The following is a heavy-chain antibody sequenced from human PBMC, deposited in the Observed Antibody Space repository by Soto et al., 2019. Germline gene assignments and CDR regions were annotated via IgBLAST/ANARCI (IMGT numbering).Heavy chain of an antibody. CDR3: ARVAVAGTRVDY. J-gene: IGHJ4*02. Sequence: SETLSLTCTVSGGSISSGSYYWSWIRQPPGKGLEWIGYIYYSGSTNYNPSLKSRVTISVDKSKNQFSLKLSSVTAADTAVYYCARVAVAGTRVDYWGQGTLVTVSS. V-gene: IGHV4-61*05. CDR1: GGSISSGSYY. D-gene: IGHD6-19*01. CDR2: IYYSGST.